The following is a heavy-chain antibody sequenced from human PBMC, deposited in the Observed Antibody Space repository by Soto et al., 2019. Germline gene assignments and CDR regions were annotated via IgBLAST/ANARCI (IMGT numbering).Heavy chain of an antibody. Sequence: QLVESGGGLVQPGGSLRLSCVASGLSFDDFAMHWVRQAPGKGLELISGITWNSVSTDYANSVKGRFTVSRDNAKNSLYLQMSSLTTEDTALYFFAKERVRFLDAWGQGTLVTVSS. CDR2: ITWNSVST. CDR3: AKERVRFLDA. CDR1: GLSFDDFA. D-gene: IGHD3-3*01. V-gene: IGHV3-9*01. J-gene: IGHJ5*02.